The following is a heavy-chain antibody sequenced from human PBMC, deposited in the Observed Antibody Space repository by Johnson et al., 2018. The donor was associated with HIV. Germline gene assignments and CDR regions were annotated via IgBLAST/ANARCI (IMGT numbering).Heavy chain of an antibody. D-gene: IGHD5-18*01. CDR1: GFTVSSNY. CDR3: ARLPSGYSRDDLDI. Sequence: LSCAASGFTVSSNYMSWVRQAPGKGLEWVSVIYSGGSTYYADSVKGRFTISRDNSKNTLYLQMNSLRAEDTAVYYCARLPSGYSRDDLDIWGQGTMVTVSS. CDR2: IYSGGST. V-gene: IGHV3-66*04. J-gene: IGHJ3*02.